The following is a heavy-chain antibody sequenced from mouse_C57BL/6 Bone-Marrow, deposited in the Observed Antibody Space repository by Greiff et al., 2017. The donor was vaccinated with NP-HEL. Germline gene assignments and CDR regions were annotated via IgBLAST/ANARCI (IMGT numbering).Heavy chain of an antibody. Sequence: QVQLQQSGAELAKPGASVKLSCKASGYTFTSYWMHWVKQRPGQGLEWIGYINPSSGYTKYNQKFKDKATLTADKSSSTAYMQLSSLTNENSEVYYGASRYYYGSSYWFAYWGQGTLVTVSA. J-gene: IGHJ3*01. CDR2: INPSSGYT. CDR3: ASRYYYGSSYWFAY. V-gene: IGHV1-7*01. CDR1: GYTFTSYW. D-gene: IGHD1-1*01.